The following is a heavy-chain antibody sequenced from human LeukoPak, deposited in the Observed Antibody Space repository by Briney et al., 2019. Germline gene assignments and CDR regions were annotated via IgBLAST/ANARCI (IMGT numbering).Heavy chain of an antibody. CDR2: INHSGST. J-gene: IGHJ1*01. Sequence: PSETLSLTCAVYGGSFSGYYWSWIRQPPGKGLEWIGEINHSGSTNYNPSLKSRVTISVDTSKNQFSLKLSSVTAADTAVYYCARDSSGYYREYFQHWGQGTLVTVPS. D-gene: IGHD3-22*01. CDR3: ARDSSGYYREYFQH. V-gene: IGHV4-34*01. CDR1: GGSFSGYY.